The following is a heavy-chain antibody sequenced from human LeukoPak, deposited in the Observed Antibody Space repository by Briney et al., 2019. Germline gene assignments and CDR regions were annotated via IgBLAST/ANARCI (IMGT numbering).Heavy chain of an antibody. V-gene: IGHV4-59*01. CDR3: ARGRPYNWNDNNWFDP. D-gene: IGHD1-1*01. Sequence: SETLSLTCTVSGGSISSYYWSWIRQPPGKGLEWIGYIYYSGSTNYNPSLKSRVTISVDTSKNQFSLKLSSVPAADTAVYYCARGRPYNWNDNNWFDPWGQGTLVTVSS. CDR1: GGSISSYY. CDR2: IYYSGST. J-gene: IGHJ5*02.